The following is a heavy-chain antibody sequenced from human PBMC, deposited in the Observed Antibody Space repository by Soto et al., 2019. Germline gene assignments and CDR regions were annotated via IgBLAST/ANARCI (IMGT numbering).Heavy chain of an antibody. CDR1: GGTFSSYA. Sequence: QVQLVQSGAEVKKPGSSVKVSCKASGGTFSSYAISWVRQAHGQGLEWMGGIIPIPGTSTYAQKFQGRVTITADESPSTAYMELSSLRSEDTAVYYCARSQGSSTSLEIYYYYYYGMDVWGQGTTVTVSS. CDR3: ARSQGSSTSLEIYYYYYYGMDV. D-gene: IGHD2-2*01. CDR2: IIPIPGTS. V-gene: IGHV1-69*01. J-gene: IGHJ6*02.